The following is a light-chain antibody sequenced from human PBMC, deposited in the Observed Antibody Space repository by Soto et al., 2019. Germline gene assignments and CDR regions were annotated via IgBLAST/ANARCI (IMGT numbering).Light chain of an antibody. CDR2: DVS. CDR1: SSVVGGYNY. CDR3: SSYTSSTTYV. V-gene: IGLV2-14*01. J-gene: IGLJ1*01. Sequence: QSVLTQPASVSASPGQSIAISCTGTSSVVGGYNYVSWYQQHPGKAPKLMIYDVSNRPSGVSNRFSGSKSGNTASLTISGLQAEDEADYYCSSYTSSTTYVFGTGTKFTVL.